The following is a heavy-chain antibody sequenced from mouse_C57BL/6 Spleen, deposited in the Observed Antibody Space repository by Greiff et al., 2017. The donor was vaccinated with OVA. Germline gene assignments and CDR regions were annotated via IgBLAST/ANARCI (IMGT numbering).Heavy chain of an antibody. V-gene: IGHV1-76*01. CDR2: IYPGSGNT. D-gene: IGHD2-3*01. J-gene: IGHJ1*03. CDR3: ARGDGYYDNFDV. CDR1: GYTFTDYY. Sequence: VKLVESGAELVRPGASVKLSCKASGYTFTDYYINWAKQRPGQGLEWIARIYPGSGNTYYNEKFKGKATLTAEKSSSTAYMQLSSLTSEDSAVYFYARGDGYYDNFDVWGTGTTVTVSS.